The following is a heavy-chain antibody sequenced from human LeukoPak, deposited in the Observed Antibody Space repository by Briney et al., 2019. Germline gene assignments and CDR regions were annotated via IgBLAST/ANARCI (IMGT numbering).Heavy chain of an antibody. D-gene: IGHD3-10*01. V-gene: IGHV3-30*02. Sequence: GGSLRLSCTVSGFSFNSFGMHWVRQAPGKGLEWVAFIRHGGNNQYYTESAKGRFTISRDNSRNTLFLQMNSLRSEDTAVYYCAKDYHVSGTAFDRWGQGTLVTVSS. CDR1: GFSFNSFG. J-gene: IGHJ4*02. CDR3: AKDYHVSGTAFDR. CDR2: IRHGGNNQ.